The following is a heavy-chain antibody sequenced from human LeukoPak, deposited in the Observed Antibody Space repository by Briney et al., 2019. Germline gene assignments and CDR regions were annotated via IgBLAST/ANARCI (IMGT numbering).Heavy chain of an antibody. CDR1: GFTVSSNY. V-gene: IGHV3-53*01. D-gene: IGHD1-26*01. CDR2: IYSGGST. CDR3: ARVGVGAMGYDY. Sequence: GGSLRLSCAASGFTVSSNYMSWVRQAPGKGLEWVSVIYSGGSTYYADSVKGRFTISRDNSKNTLYLQMNSLRAEDTAVYYCARVGVGAMGYDYWGQGTLVTVSS. J-gene: IGHJ4*02.